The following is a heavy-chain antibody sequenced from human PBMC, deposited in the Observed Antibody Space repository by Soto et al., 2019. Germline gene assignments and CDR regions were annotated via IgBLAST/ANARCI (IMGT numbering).Heavy chain of an antibody. CDR1: GFTFSSYA. D-gene: IGHD5-12*01. V-gene: IGHV3-30-3*01. J-gene: IGHJ4*02. Sequence: GGSLRLSCAASGFTFSSYAMHWVRQAPGKGLEWVAVISYDGSNKYYADSVKGRFTISRDNSKNTLYLQMNSLRAEDTAVYYCARRGWYTGYDCGHYWGQGTLVTVSS. CDR2: ISYDGSNK. CDR3: ARRGWYTGYDCGHY.